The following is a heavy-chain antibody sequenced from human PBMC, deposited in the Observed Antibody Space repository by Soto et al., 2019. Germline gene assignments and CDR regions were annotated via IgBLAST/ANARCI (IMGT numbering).Heavy chain of an antibody. Sequence: QVPLVQSGAEVKKPGASVKVSCKASGYTFTGYYMHWVRQAPGQGLEWMGWINPNSGGTNNAQKFQGEVTMTRDTSIRTAYMELSRLRSDDTAVYYCARGFEVPAAIAEGGFDPWGQGTLVTVSS. CDR2: INPNSGGT. J-gene: IGHJ5*02. CDR1: GYTFTGYY. D-gene: IGHD2-2*02. CDR3: ARGFEVPAAIAEGGFDP. V-gene: IGHV1-2*02.